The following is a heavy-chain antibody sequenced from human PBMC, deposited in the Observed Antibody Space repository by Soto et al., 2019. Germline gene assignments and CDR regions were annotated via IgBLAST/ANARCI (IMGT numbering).Heavy chain of an antibody. CDR3: ARGEIAAEYYIDV. D-gene: IGHD6-25*01. V-gene: IGHV4-34*01. Sequence: QVQLQQWGAGLLKPSETLSLTCAVYGGSFSGYYWSWIRQLPGKGLEWIGEINHSGSTNYNPSLKSRVTKSVGTSKNQFSLKLSSVSVADTGVYYCARGEIAAEYYIDVWGKGTTVTVSS. CDR1: GGSFSGYY. CDR2: INHSGST. J-gene: IGHJ6*03.